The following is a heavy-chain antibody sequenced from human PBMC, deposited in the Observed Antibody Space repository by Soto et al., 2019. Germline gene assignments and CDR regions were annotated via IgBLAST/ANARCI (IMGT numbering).Heavy chain of an antibody. V-gene: IGHV4-34*01. CDR3: ARGCPLRDIVVVPAAMFDY. J-gene: IGHJ4*02. Sequence: SETLSLTCAVYGGSFSGYYWSWIRQPPGKGLEWIGEINHSGSTNYNPSLKSRVTISVDTSKNQFSLKLSAVTAADTAVYYCARGCPLRDIVVVPAAMFDYWGQGTLVTVSS. CDR1: GGSFSGYY. D-gene: IGHD2-2*01. CDR2: INHSGST.